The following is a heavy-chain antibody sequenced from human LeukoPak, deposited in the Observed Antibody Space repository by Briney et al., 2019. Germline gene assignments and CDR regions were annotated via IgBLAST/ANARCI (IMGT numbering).Heavy chain of an antibody. CDR1: GGSISSYY. J-gene: IGHJ4*02. D-gene: IGHD2-8*01. V-gene: IGHV4-59*08. CDR2: IYYSGST. CDR3: ARQGSVLMVYAIDY. Sequence: SETLSLTCTVPGGSISSYYWSWLRQPPGKGLEWIGYIYYSGSTNYNPSLKSRVTISVDTSKNQFSLKLSSVTAADTAVYYCARQGSVLMVYAIDYWGQGTLVTVSS.